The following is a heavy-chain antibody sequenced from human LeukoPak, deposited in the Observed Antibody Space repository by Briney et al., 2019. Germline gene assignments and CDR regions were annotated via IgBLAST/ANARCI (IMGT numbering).Heavy chain of an antibody. Sequence: PSETLSLTCAVYGGSFSGYYWSGIRKPPREGLGRIGENNHSGSTNYNTSLKSGVTISVDTSKNQFSLKLSSVTAADTAMYYCARGRGVRGVIRDYWGQGTLVTVSS. D-gene: IGHD3-10*01. J-gene: IGHJ4*02. CDR3: ARGRGVRGVIRDY. V-gene: IGHV4-34*01. CDR1: GGSFSGYY. CDR2: NNHSGST.